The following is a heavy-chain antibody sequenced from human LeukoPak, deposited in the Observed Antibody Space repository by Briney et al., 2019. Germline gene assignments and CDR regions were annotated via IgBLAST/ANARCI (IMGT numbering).Heavy chain of an antibody. J-gene: IGHJ4*02. CDR1: GGSLRSSSYS. CDR2: IYYSGST. CDR3: ARQGSGRSSDY. D-gene: IGHD1-26*01. V-gene: IGHV4-39*01. Sequence: PSETLSLTCTVSGGSLRSSSYSWGWLRQPPGKGLEWIGSIYYSGSTFYNPSLKSRVTISVDTSKNQFSLKLSSVTAADTAVYYCARQGSGRSSDYWGQGTLVTVSS.